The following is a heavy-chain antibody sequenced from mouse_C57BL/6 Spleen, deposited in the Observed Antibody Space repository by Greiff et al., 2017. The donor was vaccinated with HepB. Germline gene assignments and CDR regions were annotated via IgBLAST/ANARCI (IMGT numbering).Heavy chain of an antibody. CDR3: ARTGGSSPFDY. CDR1: GFTFSDYG. V-gene: IGHV5-17*01. Sequence: EVKLEESGGGLVKPGGSLKLSCAASGFTFSDYGMHWVRQAPEKGLEWVAYISSGSSTIYYADTVKGRCTISRDNAKNTLFLQMTSLRSEDTAMYYCARTGGSSPFDYWGQGTTLTVSS. J-gene: IGHJ2*01. CDR2: ISSGSSTI. D-gene: IGHD1-1*01.